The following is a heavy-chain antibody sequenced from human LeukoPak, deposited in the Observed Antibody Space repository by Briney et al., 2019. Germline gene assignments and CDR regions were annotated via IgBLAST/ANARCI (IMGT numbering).Heavy chain of an antibody. J-gene: IGHJ4*02. CDR3: AKDIGPRVDFLSGPDY. CDR2: ISGDGGST. V-gene: IGHV3-43*02. Sequence: GGSLRLSCAASGFTFDDYAIHWVRQAPGKGLEWVYLISGDGGSTYYADSVKGRFTISRDNSKNSLYLQMNSLKTEDTALYYCAKDIGPRVDFLSGPDYWGQGTLVTVSS. D-gene: IGHD3-3*01. CDR1: GFTFDDYA.